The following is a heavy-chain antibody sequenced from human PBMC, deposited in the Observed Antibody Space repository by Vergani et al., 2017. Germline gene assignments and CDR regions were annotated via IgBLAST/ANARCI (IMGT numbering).Heavy chain of an antibody. Sequence: QITLKESGPTLVKPTQTLTLTCTFSGFSLNTYRVRVAWIRQPPGKALEWLALIYYNDDKRYNPSLKSRLTITKDTSKNQVVLTLTNMDPVDTATYFCAHTVRGVVPVTFDYWGPGSLVTVSS. J-gene: IGHJ4*02. V-gene: IGHV2-5*01. CDR1: GFSLNTYRVR. D-gene: IGHD2-2*01. CDR2: IYYNDDK. CDR3: AHTVRGVVPVTFDY.